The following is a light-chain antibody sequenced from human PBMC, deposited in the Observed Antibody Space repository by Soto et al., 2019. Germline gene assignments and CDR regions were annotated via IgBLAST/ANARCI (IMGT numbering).Light chain of an antibody. CDR2: DVS. J-gene: IGLJ2*01. V-gene: IGLV2-14*03. Sequence: QSVLTQPASVSGSPGQSITISCTGTSSDVGGYDYVSWYQHHPGKDPKLIIYDVSNRPSGVSNRFSGSKSGNTASLTISGLHAEDEAEYYCTSYTPSKTVLFGGGTKLTVL. CDR1: SSDVGGYDY. CDR3: TSYTPSKTVL.